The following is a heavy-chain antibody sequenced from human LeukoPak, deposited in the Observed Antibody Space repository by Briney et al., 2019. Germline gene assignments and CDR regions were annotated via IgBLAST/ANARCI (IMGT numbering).Heavy chain of an antibody. Sequence: ASVKVSCKASGYTFTNYDISWVRQAPGQGLEWMGRINPNSGGTNYAQKFQGRVTMTRDTSISTAYMELSRLRSDDTAVYYCARTSPTVTTMEDWGQGTLVTVSS. CDR1: GYTFTNYD. CDR2: INPNSGGT. D-gene: IGHD4-17*01. V-gene: IGHV1-2*06. CDR3: ARTSPTVTTMED. J-gene: IGHJ4*02.